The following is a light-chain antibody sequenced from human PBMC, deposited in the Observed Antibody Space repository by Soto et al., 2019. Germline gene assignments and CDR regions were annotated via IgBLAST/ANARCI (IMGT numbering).Light chain of an antibody. J-gene: IGKJ5*01. CDR2: DAS. V-gene: IGKV1-33*01. Sequence: DIQMTQSPSSLFASVGDRVTITCQASQDISDHLNWYQQKPGKAPKVLIYDASSLQTGVPSRFSGSGSGTDFTFTISSLQPEDGATYFCQQYDDLPMTFGQGTRLEIK. CDR3: QQYDDLPMT. CDR1: QDISDH.